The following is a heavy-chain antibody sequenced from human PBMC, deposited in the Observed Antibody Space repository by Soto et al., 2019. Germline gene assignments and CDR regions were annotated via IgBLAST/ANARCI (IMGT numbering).Heavy chain of an antibody. D-gene: IGHD3-10*01. Sequence: VQLVESGGGLVTPGGSLRVSCAASGFTFGHALMNWVRQAPGKGLEWVTVIWNDGSNKYYADSVKGRFTVSRDNSKNTLYLQMDSLRAEDTALYYCARVRDHYGSGSRGFFDYWGQGTRVSVSS. CDR2: IWNDGSNK. V-gene: IGHV3-33*08. J-gene: IGHJ4*02. CDR3: ARVRDHYGSGSRGFFDY. CDR1: GFTFGHAL.